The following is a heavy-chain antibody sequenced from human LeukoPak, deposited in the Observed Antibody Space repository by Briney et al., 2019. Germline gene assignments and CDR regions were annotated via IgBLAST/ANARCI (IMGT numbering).Heavy chain of an antibody. CDR1: GGTFSSYA. Sequence: SVKVSCKASGGTFSSYAISWVRQAPGQGLEWMGGIIPIFGTANYAQKFQGRVTITADESTSTAYMELSSLRSEDTAVYYCAGASSSGSLTADFDYWGQGTLVTVSS. CDR3: AGASSSGSLTADFDY. D-gene: IGHD3-22*01. CDR2: IIPIFGTA. J-gene: IGHJ4*02. V-gene: IGHV1-69*13.